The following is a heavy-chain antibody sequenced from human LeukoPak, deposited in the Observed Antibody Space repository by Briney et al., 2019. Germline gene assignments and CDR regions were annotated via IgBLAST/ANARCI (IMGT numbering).Heavy chain of an antibody. V-gene: IGHV3-30*03. Sequence: PGRSLRLSCAASGFTFSSYGMHWVRQAPGKGLEWVAVISYDGSNKYYADSVKGRFTISRDNSKNTLYLQMNSLRAEDTAVYYCAREKRYSKNWFDPWGQGTLVTVSS. CDR1: GFTFSSYG. CDR3: AREKRYSKNWFDP. CDR2: ISYDGSNK. J-gene: IGHJ5*02. D-gene: IGHD6-13*01.